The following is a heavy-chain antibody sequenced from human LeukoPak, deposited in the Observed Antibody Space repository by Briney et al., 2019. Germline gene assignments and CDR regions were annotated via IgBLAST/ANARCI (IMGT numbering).Heavy chain of an antibody. CDR2: VYYSGNT. V-gene: IGHV4-59*03. Sequence: SETLSLTCTVSGDSISTYYWSWIRQPPGKGLEWIGYVYYSGNTMYNPSLKSRVTISVDTSKNQFSLKLSSVTAADTAVYYCALGHCINGVCYGLDYWGQGTLVTVSS. CDR3: ALGHCINGVCYGLDY. D-gene: IGHD2-8*01. J-gene: IGHJ4*02. CDR1: GDSISTYY.